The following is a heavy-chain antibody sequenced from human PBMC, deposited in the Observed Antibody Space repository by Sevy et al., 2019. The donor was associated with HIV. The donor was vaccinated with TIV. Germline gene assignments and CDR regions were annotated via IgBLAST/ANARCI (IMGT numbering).Heavy chain of an antibody. Sequence: GGSLRLSCAASGFTFSSYGMHWVRQAPGKGLEWVAVISYDGSNKYYADSVKGRFTISGDNSKNTLYLQMNSLRAEDTAVYYCAKDRTTGIAAAGTPFDYWGQGTLVNVSS. J-gene: IGHJ4*02. V-gene: IGHV3-30*18. CDR2: ISYDGSNK. CDR3: AKDRTTGIAAAGTPFDY. D-gene: IGHD6-13*01. CDR1: GFTFSSYG.